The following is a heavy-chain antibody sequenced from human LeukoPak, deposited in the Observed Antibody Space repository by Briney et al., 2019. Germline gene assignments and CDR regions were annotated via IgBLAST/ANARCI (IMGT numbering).Heavy chain of an antibody. CDR3: ARGGSSGWPLDY. V-gene: IGHV1-2*02. CDR2: INPNSGGT. D-gene: IGHD6-19*01. Sequence: ASVKVSCKASGYTFTGYYMHWVRQAPGQGLEWMGWINPNSGGTNYAQKFQGRVTMTRDTSISTAYMELSSLRSEDTAVYYCARGGSSGWPLDYWGQGTLVTVSS. J-gene: IGHJ4*02. CDR1: GYTFTGYY.